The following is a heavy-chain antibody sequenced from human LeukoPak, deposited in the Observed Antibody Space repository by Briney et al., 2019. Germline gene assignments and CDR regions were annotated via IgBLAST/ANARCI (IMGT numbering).Heavy chain of an antibody. Sequence: GRSLRLSCAASGFTFSSYAMHWVRQAPGKGLEWVAVISYDGSNKYYADSVKGRFTISRDNAKNSLYLQMNSLRAEDTAVYYCARDERYDSSGYPFDYWGQGTLVTVSS. CDR3: ARDERYDSSGYPFDY. J-gene: IGHJ4*02. CDR1: GFTFSSYA. CDR2: ISYDGSNK. V-gene: IGHV3-30*04. D-gene: IGHD3-22*01.